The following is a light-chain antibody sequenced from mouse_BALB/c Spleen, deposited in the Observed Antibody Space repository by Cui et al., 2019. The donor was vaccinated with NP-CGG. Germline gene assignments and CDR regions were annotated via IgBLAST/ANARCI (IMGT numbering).Light chain of an antibody. J-gene: IGLJ1*01. Sequence: AVLTQESALTTSPGETVTLTCRSSTGAVTTSNYANWVQEKPGHLFTGLIGGTNNRVPGVPARFSGSLIGDKAALTITGAQTEDEAIYFCALWYSNHWVFGGGTKLTVL. V-gene: IGLV1*01. CDR3: ALWYSNHWV. CDR1: TGAVTTSNY. CDR2: GTN.